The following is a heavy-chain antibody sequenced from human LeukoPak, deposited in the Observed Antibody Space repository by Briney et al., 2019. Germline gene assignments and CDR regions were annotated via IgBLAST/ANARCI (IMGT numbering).Heavy chain of an antibody. V-gene: IGHV3-48*01. CDR2: ISSSSSTI. CDR3: ASSSGWTGEVY. J-gene: IGHJ4*02. Sequence: GGSLRLSCAASGFTFSSNSMNWVRQAPGKGLEWVSYISSSSSTIYYADSVKGRFTISRDNAKNSLYLQMNSLRAEDTAVYYCASSSGWTGEVYWGQGTLVTVSS. D-gene: IGHD6-19*01. CDR1: GFTFSSNS.